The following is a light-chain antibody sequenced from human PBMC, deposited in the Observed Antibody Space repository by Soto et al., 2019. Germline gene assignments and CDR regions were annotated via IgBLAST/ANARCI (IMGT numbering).Light chain of an antibody. V-gene: IGLV2-8*01. CDR3: SSYAGSSNV. CDR2: EVN. CDR1: SSGVGGYNY. J-gene: IGLJ1*01. Sequence: QSVLTQPPSASGSPGQSVAISCTGTSSGVGGYNYVSWYQQHPGKAPKLMIYEVNKRPSGVPDRFSGSKSGNTASLTVSGLQAEDEADYYCSSYAGSSNVFGTGTKVNVL.